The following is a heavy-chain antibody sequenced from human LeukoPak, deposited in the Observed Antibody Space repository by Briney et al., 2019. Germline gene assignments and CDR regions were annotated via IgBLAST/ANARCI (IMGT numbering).Heavy chain of an antibody. CDR1: GYSISSGYY. CDR3: ARGDCSSTICYSPMDV. Sequence: SETLSLTCTVSGYSISSGYYWVWIRQPPGKGLEWIGSIYRSGSTNYNPSLKSRVTISVDTSRNQFSLKVNSVTAADTAVYYCARGDCSSTICYSPMDVWGKGTTVTVSS. J-gene: IGHJ6*03. CDR2: IYRSGST. D-gene: IGHD2-2*01. V-gene: IGHV4-38-2*02.